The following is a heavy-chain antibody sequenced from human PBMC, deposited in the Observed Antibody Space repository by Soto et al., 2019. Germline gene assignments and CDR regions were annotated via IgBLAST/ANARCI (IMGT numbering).Heavy chain of an antibody. J-gene: IGHJ4*02. CDR2: IKQDGSEK. D-gene: IGHD1-26*01. V-gene: IGHV3-7*05. Sequence: GGSLRLSCGASGFTVGGYWMSWFRQAPGKGLEWVANIKQDGSEKYYVDSVKGRFTISRDNAKNSLYLQMNSLRAEDTAVYYCARSTTNFDYWGQGTLVTVSS. CDR3: ARSTTNFDY. CDR1: GFTVGGYW.